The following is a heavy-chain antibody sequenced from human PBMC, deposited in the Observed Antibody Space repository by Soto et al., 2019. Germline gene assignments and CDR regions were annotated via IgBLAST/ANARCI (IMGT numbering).Heavy chain of an antibody. D-gene: IGHD4-17*01. J-gene: IGHJ6*02. CDR2: IYYSGST. Sequence: ERLCRTCPVSGGSVSSGSYYWSWIRQPPGKGLEWIGYIYYSGSTNYNPSLKSRVTISVDTSKNQFSLKLSSVTAADTAVYYCERQMKTTVTTYYYYYGMDVWGQGTKVTV. V-gene: IGHV4-61*01. CDR1: GGSVSSGSYY. CDR3: ERQMKTTVTTYYYYYGMDV.